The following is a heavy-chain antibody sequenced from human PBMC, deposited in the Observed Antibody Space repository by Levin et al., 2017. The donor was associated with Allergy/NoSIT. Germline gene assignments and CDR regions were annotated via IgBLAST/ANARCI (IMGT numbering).Heavy chain of an antibody. J-gene: IGHJ4*02. CDR1: GGSFITSSYF. CDR2: IYFSWTT. V-gene: IGHV4-39*01. CDR3: ARHTALLWFEELVFDS. Sequence: PSETLSLTCTVPGGSFITSSYFWAWIRQPPGKGLEWLGSIYFSWTTYYNPSLKSRLTISIDTSTNQFSLKLRSVTAADTAVYYCARHTALLWFEELVFDSWGQGNLVAVSS. D-gene: IGHD3-10*01.